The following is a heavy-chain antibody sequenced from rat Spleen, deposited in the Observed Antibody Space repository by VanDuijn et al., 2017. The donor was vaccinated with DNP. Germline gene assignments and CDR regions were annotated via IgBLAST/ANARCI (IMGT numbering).Heavy chain of an antibody. CDR3: ARHDGTY. J-gene: IGHJ2*01. CDR1: GFGFSDYA. V-gene: IGHV5-17*01. Sequence: EVQLVESGGALVQPGRSLKLSCAVSGFGFSDYAMAWVRQAPKKGLEWVATINYDGNRIYYRDSVKGRFTISRDNAKSTLYLQMDSLRSEDTATYYCARHDGTYWGQGVMVTVSS. D-gene: IGHD1-5*01. CDR2: INYDGNRI.